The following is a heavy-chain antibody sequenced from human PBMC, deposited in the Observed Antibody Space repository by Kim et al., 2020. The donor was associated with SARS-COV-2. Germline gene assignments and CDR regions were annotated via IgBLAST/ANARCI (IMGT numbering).Heavy chain of an antibody. V-gene: IGHV3-49*04. D-gene: IGHD6-6*01. CDR2: IRSNSYGGTT. CDR1: GFTFGDYA. CDR3: TSIKYSEGWPLPFSDY. J-gene: IGHJ4*02. Sequence: GGSLRLSCTTSGFTFGDYAMSWVRQAPGKGLEWVGFIRSNSYGGTTEYAASVKGRFILSRDDSKSIAYLQMNSLKTEDTAVYYCTSIKYSEGWPLPFSDYWGQGILVTVSS.